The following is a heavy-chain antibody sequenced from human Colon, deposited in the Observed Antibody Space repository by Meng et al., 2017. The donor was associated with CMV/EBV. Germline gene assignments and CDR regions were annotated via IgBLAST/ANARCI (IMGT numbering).Heavy chain of an antibody. V-gene: IGHV1-46*01. Sequence: ASVKVSCKASGYTFTSYYMHWVRQAPGQGLEWMGIINPSGGSTSYAQKFQGRVTMTRDTSISTAYMELSRLRSDDTAVYYCARGGGYYYGSGSLIDPWGQGTLVTVSS. J-gene: IGHJ5*02. D-gene: IGHD3-10*01. CDR3: ARGGGYYYGSGSLIDP. CDR1: GYTFTSYY. CDR2: INPSGGST.